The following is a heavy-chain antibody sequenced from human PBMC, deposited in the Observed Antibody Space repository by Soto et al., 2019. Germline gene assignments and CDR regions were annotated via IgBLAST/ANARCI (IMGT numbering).Heavy chain of an antibody. J-gene: IGHJ6*02. CDR3: ARGARGWNYYGMDV. V-gene: IGHV1-2*02. CDR2: INPNSGGT. D-gene: IGHD3-10*01. CDR1: GYTXSDYY. Sequence: GXSXKVSCKASGYTXSDYYINWVRQAPGQGLEWMGWINPNSGGTNYEQKFQGRVTMTRDTSFSTAYMELSRLRSDDTAVYYCARGARGWNYYGMDVWGQGTTVTVSS.